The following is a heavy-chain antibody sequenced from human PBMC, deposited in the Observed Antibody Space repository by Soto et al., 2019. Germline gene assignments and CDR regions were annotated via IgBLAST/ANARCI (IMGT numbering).Heavy chain of an antibody. CDR2: IYYSGSS. CDR3: ARQRAYPYGLGYFDN. D-gene: IGHD2-21*01. CDR1: GGSISSYY. Sequence: PSETLSLTCTVSGGSISSYYWSWIRQPPGKGLEWIGDIYYSGSSNYNPSLKSRVTISIDTSKNQLSLKLSSVTAADTAVYYCARQRAYPYGLGYFDNWGQGILVTAAS. J-gene: IGHJ4*02. V-gene: IGHV4-59*08.